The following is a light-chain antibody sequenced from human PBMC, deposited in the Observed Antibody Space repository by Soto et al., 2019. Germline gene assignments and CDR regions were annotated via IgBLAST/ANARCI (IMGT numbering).Light chain of an antibody. CDR1: QSVSTY. CDR2: EAS. Sequence: EIVLTQSPATLSLSPGERATLSCRASQSVSTYLGWYQEKPGQPPRLVFSEASNRATGIPARFSGSGSGTDFTLTISSLEPEDFAVYFCHQRYSWPHTFGRGTQLEI. V-gene: IGKV3-11*01. J-gene: IGKJ2*01. CDR3: HQRYSWPHT.